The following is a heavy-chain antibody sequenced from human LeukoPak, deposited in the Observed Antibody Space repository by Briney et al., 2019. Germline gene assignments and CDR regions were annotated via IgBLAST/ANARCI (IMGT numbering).Heavy chain of an antibody. V-gene: IGHV2-5*01. CDR1: GFSLSTSGVG. J-gene: IGHJ4*02. Sequence: SGPTLVSPTQTLTLTCTFSGFSLSTSGVGVGWIRQPPGKALESLALIYWNDDKRYSPSLKSRLTITKDTSNNQVVLTMTNMDPVDTATYYCARLSITIFGVVITVDYWGQGTLVTVSS. CDR2: IYWNDDK. CDR3: ARLSITIFGVVITVDY. D-gene: IGHD3-3*01.